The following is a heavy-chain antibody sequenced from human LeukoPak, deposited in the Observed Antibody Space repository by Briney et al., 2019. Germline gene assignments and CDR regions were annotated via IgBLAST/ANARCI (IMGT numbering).Heavy chain of an antibody. CDR3: AREGYYDSSGYYYYYYMDV. J-gene: IGHJ6*03. D-gene: IGHD3-22*01. V-gene: IGHV3-7*01. Sequence: GGSLRLSCAASGFTFSSYWMSWVRQAPGKGPEWVANIKQDGSEKYYVDSVKGRFTISRDNAKNSLYLQMNSLRAEDTAVYYCAREGYYDSSGYYYYYYMDVWGKGTTVTVSS. CDR2: IKQDGSEK. CDR1: GFTFSSYW.